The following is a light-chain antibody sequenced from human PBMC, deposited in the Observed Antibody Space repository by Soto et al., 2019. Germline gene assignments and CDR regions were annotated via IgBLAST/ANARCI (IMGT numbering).Light chain of an antibody. Sequence: DIQMTQSPSTLSASVGDRVTITCRASQSVSIWLAWYQQKPGKAPDLLIYKASSLQSGVPSRFSGSESGTEFTLTIDSLQPEDFATYFCQQHHEYAAWTFGQGTKVESK. V-gene: IGKV1-5*03. J-gene: IGKJ1*01. CDR2: KAS. CDR1: QSVSIW. CDR3: QQHHEYAAWT.